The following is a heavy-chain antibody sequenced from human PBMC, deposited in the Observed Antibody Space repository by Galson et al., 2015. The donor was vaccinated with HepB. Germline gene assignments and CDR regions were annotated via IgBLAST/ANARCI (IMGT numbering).Heavy chain of an antibody. CDR1: EYKFTNYW. CDR3: ARPSRGYTYGY. D-gene: IGHD5-24*01. Sequence: QSGAEVKKPGESLRISCKTSEYKFTNYWIAWVRQMPGKGLEWMGIINPGDSDTRYSPSFQGQVTISVDKSSSTAYMQWSRLRASDTAMYYCARPSRGYTYGYWGQGTLVTVSS. V-gene: IGHV5-51*01. J-gene: IGHJ4*02. CDR2: INPGDSDT.